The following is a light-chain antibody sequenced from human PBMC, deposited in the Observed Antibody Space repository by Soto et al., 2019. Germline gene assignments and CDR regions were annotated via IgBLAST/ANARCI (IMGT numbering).Light chain of an antibody. Sequence: DIVMTQSPDSLAVSLGERATINCKSSQSVLYSSDIKNYLAWYQQKPGHPPKLLIYWASTRESGVPDRFSGSGSETDFTLTTSSLQAEDVAVYYCQQYYSTPVTFGQGTKVEIK. J-gene: IGKJ1*01. CDR3: QQYYSTPVT. CDR2: WAS. CDR1: QSVLYSSDIKNY. V-gene: IGKV4-1*01.